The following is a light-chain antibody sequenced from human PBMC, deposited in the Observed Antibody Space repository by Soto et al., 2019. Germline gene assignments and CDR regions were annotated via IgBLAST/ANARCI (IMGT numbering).Light chain of an antibody. CDR2: DVS. CDR1: QSVGVS. Sequence: EIVLAQSPGTLSLSPGDTATLSCRASQSVGVSLAWYQQKPGQPPRLLVYDVSNRATGIPARFSGSGSETDFTLTISTLEPEDFAVYYCQQRSDWPPTWTFGQGTKVEIK. J-gene: IGKJ1*01. V-gene: IGKV3-11*01. CDR3: QQRSDWPPTWT.